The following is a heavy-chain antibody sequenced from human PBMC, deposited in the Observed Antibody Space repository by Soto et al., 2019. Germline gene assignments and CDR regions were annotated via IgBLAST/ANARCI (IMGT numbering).Heavy chain of an antibody. CDR1: GFTFSSYA. V-gene: IGHV3-23*01. Sequence: TGGSLRLSCAASGFTFSSYAMSWVRQAPGKGLEWVSAISGSGGSTYYADSVKGRFTISRDNSKNTLYLQMNSLRAEDTAVYYCAKEGTPVVPAARYYYYGMDVWGQGTTVTVSS. D-gene: IGHD2-2*01. CDR3: AKEGTPVVPAARYYYYGMDV. J-gene: IGHJ6*02. CDR2: ISGSGGST.